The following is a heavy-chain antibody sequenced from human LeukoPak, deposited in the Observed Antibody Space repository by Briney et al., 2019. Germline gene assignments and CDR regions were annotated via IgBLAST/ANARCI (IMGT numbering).Heavy chain of an antibody. CDR1: GFIFSRDS. CDR2: INGGGSPI. CDR3: VRDNPRCCGVVPANIDDY. V-gene: IGHV3-48*01. J-gene: IGHJ4*02. Sequence: GGSLRLSCAASGFIFSRDSMNWVRQAPGKGLEWVSYINGGGSPIFYADSVRGRFTISRDNAKNSLYLQMNSLRAEDTAVYYCVRDNPRCCGVVPANIDDYWGQGTLVTVSS. D-gene: IGHD2-15*01.